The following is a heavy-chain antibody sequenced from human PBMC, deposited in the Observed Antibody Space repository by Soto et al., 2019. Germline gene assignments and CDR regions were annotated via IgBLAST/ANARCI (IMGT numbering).Heavy chain of an antibody. Sequence: EVQLAESGGGMVQPGGSLRLSCVASGFTFSSYDMHWVRQAPGKGLEYVSSISSNGGTTYYGNSVKGRFTISRDNSKNTFYHQRGSRRAEDRACYYCGRRVAGNDAHGGQGTLVTVSS. J-gene: IGHJ4*02. CDR1: GFTFSSYD. CDR3: GRRVAGNDAH. CDR2: ISSNGGTT. V-gene: IGHV3-64*01. D-gene: IGHD1-1*01.